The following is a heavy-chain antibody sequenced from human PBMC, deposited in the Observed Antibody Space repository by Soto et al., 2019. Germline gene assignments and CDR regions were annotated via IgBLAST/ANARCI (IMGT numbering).Heavy chain of an antibody. J-gene: IGHJ4*02. CDR2: IYYSGST. CDR1: GGSISSGGYY. V-gene: IGHV4-31*03. CDR3: ARWPQLKPRFDY. D-gene: IGHD1-1*01. Sequence: SETLSLTCTVSGGSISSGGYYWTWIRQHPGKGLEWIGYIYYSGSTYYNPSLKSRVTISVDTSKNQFSLKLSSVTAADTAVYYCARWPQLKPRFDYWGQGTLVTVSS.